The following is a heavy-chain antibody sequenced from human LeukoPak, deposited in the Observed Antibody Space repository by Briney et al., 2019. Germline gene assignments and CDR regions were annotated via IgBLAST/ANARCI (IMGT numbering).Heavy chain of an antibody. CDR1: GFRFSGYW. V-gene: IGHV3-7*01. CDR3: ARDLGPDDSSGYTLVY. Sequence: PGGSLRLSCAASGFRFSGYWMTWVRQAPGKGLEWVANIKGDGSETSYVTSVRGRFTISRDNSKNTLYLQMNSLRAEDTAVYYCARDLGPDDSSGYTLVYWGQGTLVTVSS. J-gene: IGHJ4*02. D-gene: IGHD3-22*01. CDR2: IKGDGSET.